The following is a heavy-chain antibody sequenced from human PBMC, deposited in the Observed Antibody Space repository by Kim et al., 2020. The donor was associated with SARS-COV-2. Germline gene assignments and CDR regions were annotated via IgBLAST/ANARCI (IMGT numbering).Heavy chain of an antibody. CDR3: ARVPIAVANNWFDP. CDR2: LSGGGTYM. D-gene: IGHD6-19*01. V-gene: IGHV3-21*01. Sequence: GGSLRLSCAASGFTFSSYSMNWVRQAPGKGLEWVSALSGGGTYMFYADSVRGRFTISRDNAKDLLYLHMNSLRAADTAVYYCARVPIAVANNWFDPWGQGTLVTVSS. J-gene: IGHJ5*02. CDR1: GFTFSSYS.